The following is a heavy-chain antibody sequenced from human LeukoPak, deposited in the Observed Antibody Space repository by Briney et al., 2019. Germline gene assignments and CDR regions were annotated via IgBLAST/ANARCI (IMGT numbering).Heavy chain of an antibody. J-gene: IGHJ4*02. V-gene: IGHV4-34*01. CDR2: INHSGST. CDR3: ARGGGRGYSGYDWNY. Sequence: PSETLSLTCAVYGVSFSGYYWSWIRQPPGKGLEWIGEINHSGSTNYNPSLKSRVTISVDTSKNQFSLKLSSVTAADTAVYYCARGGGRGYSGYDWNYWGQGTLVTVSS. D-gene: IGHD5-12*01. CDR1: GVSFSGYY.